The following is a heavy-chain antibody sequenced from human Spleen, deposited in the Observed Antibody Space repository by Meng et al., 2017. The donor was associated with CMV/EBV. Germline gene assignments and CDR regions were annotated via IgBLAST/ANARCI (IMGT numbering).Heavy chain of an antibody. V-gene: IGHV3-7*01. CDR1: GFTFTTYW. CDR2: IKEDGSDT. D-gene: IGHD3-3*01. Sequence: GESLKISCAASGFTFTTYWMSWVRQAPGKGLEWVAHIKEDGSDTYYVDSVKGRFTISRDNAKNSLYLQMNSLRAEDTAVYLCARDTFRFLDYWGQGVLVTVSS. J-gene: IGHJ4*02. CDR3: ARDTFRFLDY.